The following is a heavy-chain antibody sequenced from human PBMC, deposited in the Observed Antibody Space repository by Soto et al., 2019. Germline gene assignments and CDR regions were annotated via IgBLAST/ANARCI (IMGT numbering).Heavy chain of an antibody. J-gene: IGHJ4*02. CDR1: GFIFSNAW. V-gene: IGHV3-15*01. Sequence: EVRLVESGGGLVKPGGSLRLSCAASGFIFSNAWMSWVRQAPGKGLEWLGRIKSKINGGTADFAAPVKGRFSISRDDSKDSLYLQMNSLKTEDTAGYYCTTRGDNFDYWGQGTLVTVSS. CDR2: IKSKINGGTA. CDR3: TTRGDNFDY. D-gene: IGHD2-21*02.